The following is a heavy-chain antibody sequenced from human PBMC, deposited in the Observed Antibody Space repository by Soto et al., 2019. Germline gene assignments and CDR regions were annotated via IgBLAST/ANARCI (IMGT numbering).Heavy chain of an antibody. CDR2: IYYGGST. D-gene: IGHD6-6*01. CDR1: GGSITSSSFY. CDR3: ARPGFGSSPKNWFDP. Sequence: SETLSLTCTVSGGSITSSSFYWAWIRQPPGKGLEWIGTIYYGGSTYYNPSLNSRVTISVDTSKNQFSLKLNSVTAADTAVYYCARPGFGSSPKNWFDPWGQGSLVTVSS. V-gene: IGHV4-39*01. J-gene: IGHJ5*02.